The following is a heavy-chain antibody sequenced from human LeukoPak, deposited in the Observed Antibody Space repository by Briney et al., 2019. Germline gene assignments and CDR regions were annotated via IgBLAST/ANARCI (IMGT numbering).Heavy chain of an antibody. V-gene: IGHV1-24*01. CDR3: ATLASQRGVPDY. Sequence: ASVKVSCKVSGYTLTELSMHWVRQAPGKGLEWMGGFDPEDGETIYAQKFQGRVTMTEDTSTDTAYMELSSLRSEDTAVYYCATLASQRGVPDYWGQGPLVTVSS. CDR1: GYTLTELS. J-gene: IGHJ4*02. CDR2: FDPEDGET. D-gene: IGHD2-8*01.